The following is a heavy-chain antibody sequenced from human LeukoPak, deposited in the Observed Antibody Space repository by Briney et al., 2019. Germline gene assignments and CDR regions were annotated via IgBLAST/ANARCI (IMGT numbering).Heavy chain of an antibody. CDR2: ISSSSSYI. D-gene: IGHD4-23*01. CDR3: ARVYDYGGNHFDY. J-gene: IGHJ4*02. Sequence: PGGSLRLSCAASGFTFSSYSMNWVPQAPGKGLEWVSSISSSSSYIYYADSVKGRFTISRDNAKNSLYLQMNSLRAEDTAVYYCARVYDYGGNHFDYWGQGTLVTVSS. CDR1: GFTFSSYS. V-gene: IGHV3-21*01.